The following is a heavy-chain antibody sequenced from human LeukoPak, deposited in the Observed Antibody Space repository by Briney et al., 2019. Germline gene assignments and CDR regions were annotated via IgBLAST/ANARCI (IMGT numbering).Heavy chain of an antibody. CDR2: IYHSGST. CDR1: GVSISSSNW. CDR3: ARARSAAAGSYYFDY. D-gene: IGHD6-13*01. Sequence: PSGTLSLTCAVSGVSISSSNWWSWVRQPPGKGLEWIGYIYHSGSTYYNPSLKSRVTISVDRSKNQFSLKLSSVTAADTAVYYCARARSAAAGSYYFDYWGQGTLVTVSS. V-gene: IGHV4-4*02. J-gene: IGHJ4*02.